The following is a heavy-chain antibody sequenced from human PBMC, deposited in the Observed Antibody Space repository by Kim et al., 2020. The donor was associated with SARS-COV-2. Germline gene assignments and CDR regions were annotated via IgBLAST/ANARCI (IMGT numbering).Heavy chain of an antibody. CDR1: GGSISSSNW. J-gene: IGHJ3*02. CDR2: IYHSGST. D-gene: IGHD3-16*02. Sequence: SETLSLTCAVSGGSISSSNWWSWVRQPPGKGLEWIGEIYHSGSTNYNPSLKSRVTISVDKSKNQFSLKLSSVTAADTAVYYCARGMITFGGVIVLNAFDIWGQGTMVTVSS. V-gene: IGHV4-4*02. CDR3: ARGMITFGGVIVLNAFDI.